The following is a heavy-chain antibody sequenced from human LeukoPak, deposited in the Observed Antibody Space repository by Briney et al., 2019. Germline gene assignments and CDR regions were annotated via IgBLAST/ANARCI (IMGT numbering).Heavy chain of an antibody. V-gene: IGHV3-21*01. D-gene: IGHD3-9*01. CDR3: ARASSKQLAGYLPDGFDI. CDR1: GCTFSSYS. J-gene: IGHJ3*02. CDR2: ISSGGTYV. Sequence: PGGSLRLSCAAAGCTFSSYSMTWVHQAPGKGLEWVSSISSGGTYVYYADSVKGRFTISRDNAKISLSLQMNSLRADDAAVYYCARASSKQLAGYLPDGFDIWGQGTMVTVSS.